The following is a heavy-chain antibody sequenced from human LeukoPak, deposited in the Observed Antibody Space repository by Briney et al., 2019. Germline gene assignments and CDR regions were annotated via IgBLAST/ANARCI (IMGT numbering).Heavy chain of an antibody. V-gene: IGHV3-30*18. CDR2: ISYDGSNK. D-gene: IGHD3-22*01. Sequence: GGSLRLSCAASGFTVSSNYMSWVRQAPGKGLEWVAVISYDGSNKYYADSVKGRFTISRDNSKNTLYLQMNSLRAEDTAVYYCAKDRNYYDSSGMDVWGQGTTVTVSS. J-gene: IGHJ6*02. CDR1: GFTVSSNY. CDR3: AKDRNYYDSSGMDV.